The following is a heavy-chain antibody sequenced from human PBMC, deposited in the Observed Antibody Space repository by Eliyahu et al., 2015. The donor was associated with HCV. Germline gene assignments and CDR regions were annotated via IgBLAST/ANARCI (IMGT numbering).Heavy chain of an antibody. CDR3: ARDNYGGNSYYYYGMDV. CDR1: GFTFXSYS. Sequence: EVQLVESGGGLVKPGGSLRLSCAASGFTFXSYSMNWVRQAPGKGLEWVSSITSSSSDIYYADSVKGRFTISRDNPRNSLYLQMNSLRAEDTAVYYCARDNYGGNSYYYYGMDVWGQGTTVTVSS. D-gene: IGHD4-23*01. J-gene: IGHJ6*02. V-gene: IGHV3-21*01. CDR2: ITSSSSDI.